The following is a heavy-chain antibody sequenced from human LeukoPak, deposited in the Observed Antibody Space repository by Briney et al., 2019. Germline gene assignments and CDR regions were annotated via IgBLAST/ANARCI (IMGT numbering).Heavy chain of an antibody. D-gene: IGHD2-21*02. CDR2: IYSGGPT. J-gene: IGHJ5*02. CDR3: ARGVTGENWFDP. Sequence: GGSLRLSCAASGFTVSSNYMSWVRQAPGKGLEWVSVIYSGGPTYYADSVKGRFTISRDNSKNTLYLQMNSLRAEDTAVHYCARGVTGENWFDPWGQGTLVTVSS. CDR1: GFTVSSNY. V-gene: IGHV3-53*01.